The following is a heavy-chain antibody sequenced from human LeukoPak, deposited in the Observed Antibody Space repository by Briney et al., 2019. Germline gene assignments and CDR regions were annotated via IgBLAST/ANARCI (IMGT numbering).Heavy chain of an antibody. Sequence: PGGSLRLSCAVSGFTVSSNYMSWVRQAPGKGLEWVSVISGSGGSTYYADSVKGRFTISRDNSKNTLYLQMNSLRAEDTAVYYCAKALSVATITADYWGQGTLVTVSS. CDR2: ISGSGGST. V-gene: IGHV3-23*01. CDR1: GFTVSSNY. J-gene: IGHJ4*02. D-gene: IGHD5-12*01. CDR3: AKALSVATITADY.